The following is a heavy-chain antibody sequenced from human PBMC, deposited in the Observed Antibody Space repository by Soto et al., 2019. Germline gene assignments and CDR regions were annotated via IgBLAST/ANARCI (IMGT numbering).Heavy chain of an antibody. CDR3: ARDPSGPFSWFDP. Sequence: SETLSLTCTVSGVSISSYYWSWIRQPPGKGLEWIGYIYYSGSTNYNPSLKSRVTISVDTSKNQFSLKLSSVTAADTAVYYCARDPSGPFSWFDPWGQGTLVTVSS. V-gene: IGHV4-59*12. D-gene: IGHD3-10*01. CDR1: GVSISSYY. J-gene: IGHJ5*02. CDR2: IYYSGST.